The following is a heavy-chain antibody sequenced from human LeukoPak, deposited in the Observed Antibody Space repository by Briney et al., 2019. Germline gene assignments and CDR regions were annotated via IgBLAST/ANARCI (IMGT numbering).Heavy chain of an antibody. CDR3: ARRGRGYYYDSSGYILDY. Sequence: SETLSLTCAVYGGSFSGYYWSWIRQPPGKGLEWIGEINHSGSTNYNPSLKSRVTISVDTSKNQFSLKLSSVTAADTAVYYCARRGRGYYYDSSGYILDYWGQGTLVTVSS. V-gene: IGHV4-34*01. D-gene: IGHD3-22*01. CDR1: GGSFSGYY. J-gene: IGHJ4*02. CDR2: INHSGST.